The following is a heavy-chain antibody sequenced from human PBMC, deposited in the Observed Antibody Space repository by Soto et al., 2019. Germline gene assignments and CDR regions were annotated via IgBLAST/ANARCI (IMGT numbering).Heavy chain of an antibody. J-gene: IGHJ6*03. Sequence: ASVKVSCKASGYTFTSYDIHWVRQATGKGLEWMGWMNHNSGNTGYAQKFQERVTMTRNTSISTAYMELSSLRSEDTAVYYCARALTYYDFWSAPNYYMDVWGKGTTVTVSS. CDR3: ARALTYYDFWSAPNYYMDV. CDR1: GYTFTSYD. CDR2: MNHNSGNT. D-gene: IGHD3-3*01. V-gene: IGHV1-8*01.